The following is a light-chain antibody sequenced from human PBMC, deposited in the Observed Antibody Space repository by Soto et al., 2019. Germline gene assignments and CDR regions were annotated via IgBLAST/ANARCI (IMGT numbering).Light chain of an antibody. CDR3: ILYMGSGIWV. V-gene: IGLV8-61*01. CDR1: SGSVSTSYY. J-gene: IGLJ3*02. Sequence: QTVLTQEPSFSVSYGGTVTLTCGLTSGSVSTSYYPTWYQQTPGQAPRTLIYSTNTRSSGVPDRFSGSILENKAALTITGAQADDESDYYCILYMGSGIWVFGGGTKLTVL. CDR2: STN.